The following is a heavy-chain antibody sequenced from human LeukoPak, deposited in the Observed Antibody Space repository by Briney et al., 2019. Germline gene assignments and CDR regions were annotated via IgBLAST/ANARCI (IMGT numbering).Heavy chain of an antibody. Sequence: PSETLSLTCTVSGGSISSSSYYWGWIRQPPGKGLEWIGSIYYSGSTYYNPSLKSRVTISVDTSKNQFSLKLSSVTAADTAVYYCARSRYYDYVWGSYPLHGAFDIWGQGTMVTVSS. D-gene: IGHD3-16*02. CDR2: IYYSGST. V-gene: IGHV4-39*07. CDR1: GGSISSSSYY. CDR3: ARSRYYDYVWGSYPLHGAFDI. J-gene: IGHJ3*02.